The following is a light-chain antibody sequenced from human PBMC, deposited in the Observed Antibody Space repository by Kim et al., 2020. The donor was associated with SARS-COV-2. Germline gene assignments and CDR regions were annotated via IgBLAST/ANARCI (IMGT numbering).Light chain of an antibody. V-gene: IGLV1-51*01. CDR3: GAWDNSLSAGV. CDR1: SSNIGVAY. J-gene: IGLJ1*01. CDR2: DNN. Sequence: GQKVTISCSGSSSNIGVAYVSWYQHLPGTAPKLLIYDNNKRPSGIPDRFSGSKSGTSATLGITGLQTGDEADYYCGAWDNSLSAGVFGTGTKVTVL.